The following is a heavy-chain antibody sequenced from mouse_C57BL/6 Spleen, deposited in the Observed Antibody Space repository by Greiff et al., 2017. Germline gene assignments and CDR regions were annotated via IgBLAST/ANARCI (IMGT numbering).Heavy chain of an antibody. CDR3: ARDYGSSYAMDY. J-gene: IGHJ4*01. CDR2: IDPSDSYT. Sequence: QVQLQQPGAELVMPAASVKLSCKASGYTFTSYWMHWVKQRPGQGLEWIGEIDPSDSYTNYNQKFKGKSTLTVDKSSSTAYMQLSSLTSEDSAVYYCARDYGSSYAMDYWGQGTSVTVSS. V-gene: IGHV1-69*01. D-gene: IGHD1-1*01. CDR1: GYTFTSYW.